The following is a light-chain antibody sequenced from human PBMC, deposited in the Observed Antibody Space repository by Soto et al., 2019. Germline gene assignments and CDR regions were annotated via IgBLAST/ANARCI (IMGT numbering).Light chain of an antibody. Sequence: DLQMTQSPSTLPASIGDRVTITCRASQTINNWLAWYQQKPGKAPKVLIYKTSTLESGVPSRFSGSGSGTEFALTISCLQPDDFATYYCQQYSSYSLYSFGQGTKVEIK. V-gene: IGKV1-5*03. J-gene: IGKJ2*01. CDR1: QTINNW. CDR3: QQYSSYSLYS. CDR2: KTS.